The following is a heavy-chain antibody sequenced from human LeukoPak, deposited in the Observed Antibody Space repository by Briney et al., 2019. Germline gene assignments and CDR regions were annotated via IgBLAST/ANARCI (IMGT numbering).Heavy chain of an antibody. J-gene: IGHJ4*02. CDR1: AYTFTGYY. Sequence: ASVKVSCKASAYTFTGYYMHWVRQAPGQGLEWMGWINPNSGGTNYAQKFQGRVTMTRDTSIGTAYMELYSLRSDDTAVYYCARGTYTYYDFWSGYGESVFDYWGQGTLVTVSS. CDR2: INPNSGGT. V-gene: IGHV1-2*02. D-gene: IGHD3-3*01. CDR3: ARGTYTYYDFWSGYGESVFDY.